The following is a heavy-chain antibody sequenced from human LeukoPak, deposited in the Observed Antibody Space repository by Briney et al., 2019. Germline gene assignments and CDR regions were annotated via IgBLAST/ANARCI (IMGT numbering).Heavy chain of an antibody. Sequence: PGGSLRHSCASSGFNFSSYAMSLVRQAPGKGLQWVSAISGSGGSTHYADSVKGRFTISRDNSKNTLYLQMNSLRAEDTAVYYCAKDPGGYYDSSGINDYWGQGTLVTVSS. D-gene: IGHD3-22*01. V-gene: IGHV3-23*01. CDR2: ISGSGGST. CDR1: GFNFSSYA. J-gene: IGHJ4*02. CDR3: AKDPGGYYDSSGINDY.